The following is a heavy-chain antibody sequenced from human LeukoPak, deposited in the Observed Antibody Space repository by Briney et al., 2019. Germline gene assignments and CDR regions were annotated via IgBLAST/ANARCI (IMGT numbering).Heavy chain of an antibody. Sequence: ASVKVSCKVSGYTLTELSVHWVRQAPGKGLEWMGGFDPEDGETIYAQKFQGRVTMTEDTSTDTAYMELSTLISEDTAVYYCARGCSSTTCSYDAGDRLFDCWGQGTLVTVSS. CDR1: GYTLTELS. CDR3: ARGCSSTTCSYDAGDRLFDC. CDR2: FDPEDGET. J-gene: IGHJ4*02. V-gene: IGHV1-24*01. D-gene: IGHD2-2*01.